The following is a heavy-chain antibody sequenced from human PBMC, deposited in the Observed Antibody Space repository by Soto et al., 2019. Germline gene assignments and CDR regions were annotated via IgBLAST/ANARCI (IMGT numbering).Heavy chain of an antibody. Sequence: SQTLSLTCAISGDSVSSNSAAWNWIRQSPSRGLEWLGRTYYRSKWYNDYAVSVKSRITINPDTSKNQFSLQLNSVTPEDTAVYYCARDQSTVMVYAMSYKFDYWGQGTLVTVSS. V-gene: IGHV6-1*01. J-gene: IGHJ4*02. D-gene: IGHD2-8*01. CDR3: ARDQSTVMVYAMSYKFDY. CDR1: GDSVSSNSAA. CDR2: TYYRSKWYN.